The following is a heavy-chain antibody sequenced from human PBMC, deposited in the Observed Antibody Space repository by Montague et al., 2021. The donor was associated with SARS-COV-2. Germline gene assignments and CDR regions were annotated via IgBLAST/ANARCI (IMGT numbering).Heavy chain of an antibody. CDR3: TGGPRGNNGGKSDY. CDR1: GFTFSNYW. D-gene: IGHD4-23*01. J-gene: IGHJ4*02. Sequence: SLRLSCAASGFTFSNYWMTWVRQAPGRGLEWVANIKQDESEKYYVDSVEGRFAISRDNAKNSLYLQMNSLRVEDTAVYYCTGGPRGNNGGKSDYWGQGTLVTVSS. CDR2: IKQDESEK. V-gene: IGHV3-7*01.